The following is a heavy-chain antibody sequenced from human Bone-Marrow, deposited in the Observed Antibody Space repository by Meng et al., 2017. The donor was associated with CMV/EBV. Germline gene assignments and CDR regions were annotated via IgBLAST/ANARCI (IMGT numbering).Heavy chain of an antibody. CDR2: IIPFFGTA. CDR3: ARWVSYYYGMDG. V-gene: IGHV1-69*05. D-gene: IGHD3-22*01. Sequence: SVKVSCKASGGTFSSYAISWLRQAPGQGLEWMGGIIPFFGTANYAQKFQGRVTITTDESTSTAYMELSSLRSEDTAVYYCARWVSYYYGMDGWGQGTTVTVSS. CDR1: GGTFSSYA. J-gene: IGHJ6*02.